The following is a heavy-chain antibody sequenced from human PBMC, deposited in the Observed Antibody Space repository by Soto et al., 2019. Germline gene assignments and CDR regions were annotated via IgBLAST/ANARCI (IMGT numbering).Heavy chain of an antibody. CDR2: ISGSGGST. D-gene: IGHD6-19*01. V-gene: IGHV3-23*01. CDR3: AKKEDAGYSSGWYTFGY. J-gene: IGHJ4*02. Sequence: PGGSLRLSCAASGFTFSSYAMSWVRQAPGKGLEWVSAISGSGGSTYYADSVKGRFTISRDNSKNTLYLQMNSLRAEDTAVYYCAKKEDAGYSSGWYTFGYWGQGTLVTVSS. CDR1: GFTFSSYA.